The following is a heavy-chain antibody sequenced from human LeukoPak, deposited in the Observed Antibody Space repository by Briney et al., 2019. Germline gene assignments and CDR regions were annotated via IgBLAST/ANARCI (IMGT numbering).Heavy chain of an antibody. V-gene: IGHV3-53*01. CDR3: ARANYNWNDPYLDY. CDR2: ICSDDFT. Sequence: GGSLRLSCATSGCSVSSNCMSWVRQAPGKGLDWVSVICSDDFTYYAESVKGRFTISRDNSTNTVCLQMHNLRAEDTAVYYCARANYNWNDPYLDYWGQGTLVTVSS. CDR1: GCSVSSNC. J-gene: IGHJ4*02. D-gene: IGHD1-20*01.